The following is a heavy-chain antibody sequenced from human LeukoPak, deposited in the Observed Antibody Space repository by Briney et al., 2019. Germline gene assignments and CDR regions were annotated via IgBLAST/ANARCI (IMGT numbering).Heavy chain of an antibody. CDR2: IIPIFGTA. CDR1: GGTFSSYA. V-gene: IGHV1-69*05. Sequence: SVKVSCKASGGTFSSYAISWVRQAPGQGLEWMGGIIPIFGTANYAQKFQGRVTITTDESTSTAYMELSSLRSEDTAVYYCARSPIPGSSWYESGFDPWGQGTLVTVSS. CDR3: ARSPIPGSSWYESGFDP. J-gene: IGHJ5*02. D-gene: IGHD6-13*01.